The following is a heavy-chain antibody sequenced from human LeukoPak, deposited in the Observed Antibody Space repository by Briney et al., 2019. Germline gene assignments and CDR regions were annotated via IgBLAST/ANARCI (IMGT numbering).Heavy chain of an antibody. CDR3: AKDGSGSYQFDY. Sequence: PGGSLRLSCAASGFTFSSYGMHWVRQAPGKGLEWVAVISYDGSNKYYADSVKGRFTISRDNSKNTLYLQMNSLRAEDTAVYYCAKDGSGSYQFDYWGQGTPVTVSS. V-gene: IGHV3-30*18. J-gene: IGHJ4*02. D-gene: IGHD1-26*01. CDR2: ISYDGSNK. CDR1: GFTFSSYG.